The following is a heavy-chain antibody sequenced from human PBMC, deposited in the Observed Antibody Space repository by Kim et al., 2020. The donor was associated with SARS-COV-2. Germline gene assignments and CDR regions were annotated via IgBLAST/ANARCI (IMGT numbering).Heavy chain of an antibody. D-gene: IGHD4-17*01. CDR3: ARADRLYGDYWFDP. J-gene: IGHJ5*02. Sequence: DSVKGRVTICRDTAKSSRYLELNSLRAEDTAVYYCARADRLYGDYWFDPWGQGTLVTVSS. V-gene: IGHV3-11*04.